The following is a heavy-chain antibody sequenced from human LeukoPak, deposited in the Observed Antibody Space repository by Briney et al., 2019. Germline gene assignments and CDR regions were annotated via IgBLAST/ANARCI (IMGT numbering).Heavy chain of an antibody. V-gene: IGHV3-53*01. CDR3: ARVAIGDYFDY. Sequence: PGGSLRLSCAASGFTVSSNYMSWVRQAPGKGLEWVSVIYSGGSTYYADSVKGRFTISRENSKNTLYLQMNSLRAEDTAVYYCARVAIGDYFDYWGQGTLVTVSS. D-gene: IGHD3-10*01. CDR1: GFTVSSNY. CDR2: IYSGGST. J-gene: IGHJ4*02.